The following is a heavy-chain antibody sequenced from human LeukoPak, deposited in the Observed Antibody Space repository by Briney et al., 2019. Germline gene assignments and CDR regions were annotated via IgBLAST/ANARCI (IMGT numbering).Heavy chain of an antibody. D-gene: IGHD2-21*02. V-gene: IGHV3-74*01. CDR3: ARYEQRPGVTASDP. J-gene: IGHJ5*02. CDR2: INPDGSWT. Sequence: GGSLRLSCAASGFTFNSYWMDWFRQAPGKGLVWVSGINPDGSWTLHADSVKGRFAISRDYARNTLYLQMNSLGVEDTAMYYCARYEQRPGVTASDPWSQGTLVTVSS. CDR1: GFTFNSYW.